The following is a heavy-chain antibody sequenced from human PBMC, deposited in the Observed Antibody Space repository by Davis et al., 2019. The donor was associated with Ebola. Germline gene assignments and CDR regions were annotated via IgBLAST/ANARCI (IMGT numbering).Heavy chain of an antibody. D-gene: IGHD4-11*01. CDR1: GYSFKNYA. Sequence: ASVTVSCKASGYSFKNYAISWVRQAPGQGLEWMGWISAYNGNTNYAQKVQGRVTMTTDTSTGTAYLDLRSLRSDDTAVYFCARLDYSGHYFDYWGQGALVTVSS. CDR3: ARLDYSGHYFDY. J-gene: IGHJ4*02. CDR2: ISAYNGNT. V-gene: IGHV1-18*01.